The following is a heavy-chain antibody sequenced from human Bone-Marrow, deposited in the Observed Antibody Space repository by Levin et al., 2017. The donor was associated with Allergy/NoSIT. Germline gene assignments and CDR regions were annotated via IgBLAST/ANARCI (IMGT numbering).Heavy chain of an antibody. V-gene: IGHV3-23*01. CDR2: ISGSGGST. J-gene: IGHJ3*02. CDR3: ARILGRGATPRGLNAFDI. Sequence: PGGSLRLSCAASGFTFSSYAMSWVRQAPGKGLEWVSAISGSGGSTYYADSVKGRFTISRDNSKNTLYLQMNSLRAEDTAVYYCARILGRGATPRGLNAFDIWGQGTMVTVSS. D-gene: IGHD1-26*01. CDR1: GFTFSSYA.